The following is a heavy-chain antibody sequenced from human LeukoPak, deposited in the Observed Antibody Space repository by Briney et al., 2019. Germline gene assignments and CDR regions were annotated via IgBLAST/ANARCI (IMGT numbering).Heavy chain of an antibody. CDR1: GFTFSTYA. CDR2: ISFDGSNE. Sequence: PGGSLRLSCAASGFTFSTYAMHWVRQAPGKGLEWVAVISFDGSNEYYADSVKGRFTISRDNSKDTLYLQMNSLRAEDTAVYYCAKDGYSSSSSYFDYWGQGTLVTVSS. CDR3: AKDGYSSSSSYFDY. J-gene: IGHJ4*02. V-gene: IGHV3-30*18. D-gene: IGHD6-13*01.